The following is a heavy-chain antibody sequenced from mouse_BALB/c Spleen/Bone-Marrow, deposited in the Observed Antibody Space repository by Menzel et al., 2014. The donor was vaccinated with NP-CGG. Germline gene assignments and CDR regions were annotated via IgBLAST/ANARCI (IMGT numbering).Heavy chain of an antibody. D-gene: IGHD2-14*01. CDR1: GYSFTTYW. Sequence: VQLQQSGPQLVRPGASVKISRKASGYSFTTYWMHWVKQRPGQGLERIGMIDPSDSETILNQKFKDKATLTGDKSSGTAYMQLRSPTSEDSAVYYCTGGVLFAYWGQGTLVTVSA. V-gene: IGHV1S127*01. J-gene: IGHJ3*01. CDR3: TGGVLFAY. CDR2: IDPSDSET.